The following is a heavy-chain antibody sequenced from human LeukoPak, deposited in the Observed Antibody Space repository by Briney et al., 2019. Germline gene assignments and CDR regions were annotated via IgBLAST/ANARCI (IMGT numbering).Heavy chain of an antibody. CDR2: IYTSGST. CDR3: ARARFWDYMDV. CDR1: GGSICSGSYY. V-gene: IGHV4-61*02. J-gene: IGHJ6*03. Sequence: PSETLSLTCTVSGGSICSGSYYWSWIRQPAWKGLEWIGRIYTSGSTNYNPSLKSRVTISVDTSKNQFSLKLSSVTAADTAVYYCARARFWDYMDVWGKGTTVTISS. D-gene: IGHD3-16*01.